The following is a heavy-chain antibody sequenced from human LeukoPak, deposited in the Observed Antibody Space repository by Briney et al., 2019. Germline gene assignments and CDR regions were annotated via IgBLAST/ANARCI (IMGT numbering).Heavy chain of an antibody. Sequence: SETLSLTCAVSGETFSVYYWTWIRQPPGKRLEWIGEITHSGSTNYNPSLKSRVTMSVDMSKNQFSLKLASVTAADTAVYYCARFAYVSSYYGQRGDYWGQGTQVSVSS. J-gene: IGHJ4*02. CDR1: GETFSVYY. CDR3: ARFAYVSSYYGQRGDY. CDR2: ITHSGST. V-gene: IGHV4-34*01. D-gene: IGHD3-22*01.